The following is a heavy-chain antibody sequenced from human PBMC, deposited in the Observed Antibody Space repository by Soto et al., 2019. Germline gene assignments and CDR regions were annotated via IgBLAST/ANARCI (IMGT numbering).Heavy chain of an antibody. J-gene: IGHJ4*02. V-gene: IGHV4-31*03. CDR1: GGSISSGGYY. Sequence: SETLSLTCTVSGGSISSGGYYWSWIRQHPGKGLEWIGYIYYSGSTYYNPSLKSRVTISVDTSKNQFSLKLSSVTAADTAVYYCARSMYYYDSSGYYYNGPFDYWGQGTLVTVSS. CDR3: ARSMYYYDSSGYYYNGPFDY. CDR2: IYYSGST. D-gene: IGHD3-22*01.